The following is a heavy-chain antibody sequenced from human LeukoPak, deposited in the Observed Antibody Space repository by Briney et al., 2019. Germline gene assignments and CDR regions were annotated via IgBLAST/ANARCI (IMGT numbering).Heavy chain of an antibody. V-gene: IGHV3-7*01. CDR1: GFPFGSYW. Sequence: PGGSLRLSCVASGFPFGSYWLSWVRQAPGKGLEWVANIKKDGTEKYYVDSVRGRFTVSRDNAKNSLHLVMSSLRAEDTAVYYCAIYGYGPFDSFGYYGWGQGTLVTVSP. D-gene: IGHD3-22*01. CDR2: IKKDGTEK. CDR3: AIYGYGPFDSFGYYG. J-gene: IGHJ4*02.